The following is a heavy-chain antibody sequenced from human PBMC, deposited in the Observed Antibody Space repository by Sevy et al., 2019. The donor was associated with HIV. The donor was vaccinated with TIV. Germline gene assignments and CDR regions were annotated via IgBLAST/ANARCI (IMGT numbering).Heavy chain of an antibody. Sequence: GGSLRLSCVASGFTVSNYWMNWVRQAPGMGLEWVAKIKEDGKETYYVDSVKGRFTISRDNPKNSLYLQMTSLRAEDTAVYYCARDKNSAMVTPFDFWGQGTLVTVSS. J-gene: IGHJ4*02. CDR1: GFTVSNYW. CDR2: IKEDGKET. V-gene: IGHV3-7*03. D-gene: IGHD5-18*01. CDR3: ARDKNSAMVTPFDF.